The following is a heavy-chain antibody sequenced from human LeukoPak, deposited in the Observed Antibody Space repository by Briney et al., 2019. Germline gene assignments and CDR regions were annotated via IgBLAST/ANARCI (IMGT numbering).Heavy chain of an antibody. CDR1: GRSISSYY. Sequence: SETLSLTCTVSGRSISSYYWSWIRHPPGKGLEWIGYIYYRVTSDYNRSLKCRVTMSVDMSTSQISLKLSSVTAADTAVYYCARAVGGDGSGSLWGPGTLVTVSS. V-gene: IGHV4-59*01. CDR2: IYYRVTS. J-gene: IGHJ4*02. CDR3: ARAVGGDGSGSL. D-gene: IGHD3-10*01.